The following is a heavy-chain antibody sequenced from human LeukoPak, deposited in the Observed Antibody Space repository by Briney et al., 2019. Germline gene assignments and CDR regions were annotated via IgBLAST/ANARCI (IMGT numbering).Heavy chain of an antibody. CDR2: INHSGST. CDR3: ARDPGIAAAVSWFDP. D-gene: IGHD6-13*01. CDR1: GGSFSGYS. Sequence: SETLSLTCAVYGGSFSGYSWSWIRQPPGKGLEWIGEINHSGSTNYNPSLKSRVTISVDTSKNQFSLKLSSVAAADTAVYYCARDPGIAAAVSWFDPWGQGTLVTVSS. J-gene: IGHJ5*02. V-gene: IGHV4-34*01.